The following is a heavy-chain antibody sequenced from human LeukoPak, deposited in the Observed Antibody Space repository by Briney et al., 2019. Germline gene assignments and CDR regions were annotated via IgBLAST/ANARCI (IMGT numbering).Heavy chain of an antibody. D-gene: IGHD4-17*01. V-gene: IGHV4-34*01. CDR2: INHSGST. J-gene: IGHJ1*01. Sequence: NTSETLSLTCADYGVSFSGYYWSWIRQPPGKGLEWIGEINHSGSTNYNPSLKSRVTISVDTSKNQFSLKLSSVTAADTAVYYCARATIYGDHNFQHWGQGTLVTVSS. CDR3: ARATIYGDHNFQH. CDR1: GVSFSGYY.